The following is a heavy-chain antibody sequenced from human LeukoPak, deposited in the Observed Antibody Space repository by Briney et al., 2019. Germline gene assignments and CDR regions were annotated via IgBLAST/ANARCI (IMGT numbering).Heavy chain of an antibody. J-gene: IGHJ4*02. Sequence: PSETLSLTCTDSGDSISSYYWSWIRQPPGKGLEWIGYIYYSGSTNYNPSLKSRVTISVDTSKNQFSLKLSSVTAADTAVYYCAREFYSYGPTDYWGQGTLVTVSS. CDR3: AREFYSYGPTDY. D-gene: IGHD5-18*01. CDR2: IYYSGST. CDR1: GDSISSYY. V-gene: IGHV4-59*01.